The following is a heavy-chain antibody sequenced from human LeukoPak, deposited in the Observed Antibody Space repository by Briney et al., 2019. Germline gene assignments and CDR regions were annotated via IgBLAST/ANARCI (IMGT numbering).Heavy chain of an antibody. D-gene: IGHD6-19*01. CDR3: ARRHSSGSN. CDR2: IYSGGIT. Sequence: GGSLRLSCAASGFTFSSYAMHWVRQAPGKGLEWVSVIYSGGITYYADSVKGRFTISRDNPRNTLFLQMTSLSADDTAIYYCARRHSSGSNWGQGTLVTVSS. J-gene: IGHJ4*02. CDR1: GFTFSSYA. V-gene: IGHV3-66*02.